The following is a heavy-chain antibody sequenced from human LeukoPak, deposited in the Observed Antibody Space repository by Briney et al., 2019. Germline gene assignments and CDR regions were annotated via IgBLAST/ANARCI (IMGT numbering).Heavy chain of an antibody. CDR3: ARDRSWGSGYYYYYMDV. D-gene: IGHD7-27*01. CDR1: GGSISSSSDN. V-gene: IGHV4-39*07. Sequence: SETLSLTCTVSGGSISSSSDNWGWIRQPPGKGLEWIGSIYYSGSTYYSPSLKSRVTISLDTSKNQFSLKLSSVTAADTAVYYCARDRSWGSGYYYYYMDVWGKGTTVTVSS. J-gene: IGHJ6*03. CDR2: IYYSGST.